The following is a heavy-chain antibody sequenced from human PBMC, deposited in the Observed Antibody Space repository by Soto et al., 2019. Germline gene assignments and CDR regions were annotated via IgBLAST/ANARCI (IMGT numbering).Heavy chain of an antibody. J-gene: IGHJ2*01. Sequence: QVQLVQSGAEVKKPGSSVKVSCKASGGTFSSYAISCVRQAPGQGLEWMGGIIPIFGTSNYAQKFQGRVTITADESTSTAYMELSSLRSEDTAVYYCAVRNWGLGEIWYFDLWGRGTLVTVSS. D-gene: IGHD3-16*01. CDR3: AVRNWGLGEIWYFDL. CDR2: IIPIFGTS. V-gene: IGHV1-69*01. CDR1: GGTFSSYA.